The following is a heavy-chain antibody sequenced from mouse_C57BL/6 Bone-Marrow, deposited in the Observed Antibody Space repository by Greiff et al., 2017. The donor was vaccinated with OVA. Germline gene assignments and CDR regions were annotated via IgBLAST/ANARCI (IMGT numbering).Heavy chain of an antibody. CDR3: ARYGGTDFDY. D-gene: IGHD2-14*01. V-gene: IGHV7-3*01. CDR1: GFTFTDYY. Sequence: EVQLQESGGGLVQPGGSLSLSCAASGFTFTDYYMSWVRQPPGKALEWLGFIRNKANGYTTEYSASVKGRFTISRDNSQSNLYLQMNALRAEDSATYYCARYGGTDFDYWGQGTTLTVSS. CDR2: IRNKANGYTT. J-gene: IGHJ2*01.